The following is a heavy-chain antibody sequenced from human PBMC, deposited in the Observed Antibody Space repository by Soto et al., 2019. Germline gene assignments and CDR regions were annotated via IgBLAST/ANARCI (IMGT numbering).Heavy chain of an antibody. CDR1: GFTFSNCA. CDR2: TSHDESIK. D-gene: IGHD1-20*01. J-gene: IGHJ4*02. Sequence: GGSLRLSCAASGFTFSNCAMHWVRQAPGKGLEWVAVTSHDESIKYYADSVKGRFTISRDNSKTTLYLQMNSLTAEDTAVYYCVRDNWSDNTLFDYWGQGTLVTVSS. V-gene: IGHV3-30*04. CDR3: VRDNWSDNTLFDY.